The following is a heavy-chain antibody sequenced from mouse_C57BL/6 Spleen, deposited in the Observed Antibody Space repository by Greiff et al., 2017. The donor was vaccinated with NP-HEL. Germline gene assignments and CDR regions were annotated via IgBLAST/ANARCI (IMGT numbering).Heavy chain of an antibody. CDR1: GYTFTSYW. V-gene: IGHV1-7*01. CDR2: INPSSGYT. Sequence: QVQLQQSGAELAKPGASVKLSCKASGYTFTSYWMHWVKQRPGQGLEWIGYINPSSGYTKYNQKFKDKATLTADKSSSTAYMQLSSLTYEDPAVDSCARSGVINTVRATGDFDYWGQGTTLTVSS. CDR3: ARSGVINTVRATGDFDY. D-gene: IGHD1-1*01. J-gene: IGHJ2*01.